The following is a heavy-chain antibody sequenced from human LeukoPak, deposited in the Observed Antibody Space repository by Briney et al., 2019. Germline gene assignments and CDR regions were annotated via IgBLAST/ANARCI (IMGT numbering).Heavy chain of an antibody. CDR2: IIPIFGTA. Sequence: SVKVSCKASGGTFSSYAISWVRQAPGQGLEWMRGIIPIFGTANYAQKFQGRVTITADESTSTAYMELSSLRSEDTAVYYCARARGITMVRGVIGYYGMDVWGKGTTVTVSS. V-gene: IGHV1-69*01. J-gene: IGHJ6*04. CDR1: GGTFSSYA. D-gene: IGHD3-10*01. CDR3: ARARGITMVRGVIGYYGMDV.